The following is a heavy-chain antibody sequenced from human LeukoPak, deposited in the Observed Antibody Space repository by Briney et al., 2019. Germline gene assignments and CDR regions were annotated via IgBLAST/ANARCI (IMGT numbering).Heavy chain of an antibody. CDR1: GFTFDDYG. D-gene: IGHD1-26*01. Sequence: PGGSLRLSCAASGFTFDDYGMSWVRQAPGKGLEWVSGINWNGGSTGYADSVKGRFTISRDDSKNTLYLQMNSLRAEDTAVYYCARDRRDSGTYYADYWGQGTLVTVSS. V-gene: IGHV3-20*04. CDR3: ARDRRDSGTYYADY. CDR2: INWNGGST. J-gene: IGHJ4*02.